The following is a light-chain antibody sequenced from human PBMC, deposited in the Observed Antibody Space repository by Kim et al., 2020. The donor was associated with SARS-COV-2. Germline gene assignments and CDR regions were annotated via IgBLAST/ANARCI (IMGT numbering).Light chain of an antibody. CDR1: QSISTY. Sequence: DIQMTQSPSSLSASVGDRVTITCRASQSISTYLNWYQQKPGKAPKVLIYAVSTLQTGVPSRFSGSGSGTEFTLTISSLQPEDFAAYYCQQSYSSPPYTFGQGTKLEI. V-gene: IGKV1-39*01. J-gene: IGKJ2*01. CDR3: QQSYSSPPYT. CDR2: AVS.